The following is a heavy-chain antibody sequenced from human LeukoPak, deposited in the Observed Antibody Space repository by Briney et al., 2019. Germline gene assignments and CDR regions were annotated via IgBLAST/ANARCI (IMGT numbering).Heavy chain of an antibody. V-gene: IGHV3-21*01. Sequence: PEGSLRLSCAASGFTFSSYSMNWVRQAPGKGLEWVSSISSSSSYIYYADSVKGRFTISRDNAKNSLYLQMNSLRAEDTAVYYCASIAAAGNFDYWGQGTLVTVSS. D-gene: IGHD6-13*01. CDR2: ISSSSSYI. J-gene: IGHJ4*02. CDR1: GFTFSSYS. CDR3: ASIAAAGNFDY.